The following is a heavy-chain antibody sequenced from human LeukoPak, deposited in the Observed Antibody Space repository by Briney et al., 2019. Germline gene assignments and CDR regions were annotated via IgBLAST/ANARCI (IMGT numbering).Heavy chain of an antibody. CDR3: ARDLGGSYFLYYYYYGMDV. CDR1: GFTFSSYA. CDR2: ISYDGSNK. J-gene: IGHJ6*02. V-gene: IGHV3-30-3*01. D-gene: IGHD1-26*01. Sequence: GGSLRLSCAASGFTFSSYAMHWVRQAPGKGLEWVAVISYDGSNKYYADSVKGRFTISRDSSKNTLYLQMNSLRAEDTAVYYCARDLGGSYFLYYYYYGMDVWGQGTTVTVSS.